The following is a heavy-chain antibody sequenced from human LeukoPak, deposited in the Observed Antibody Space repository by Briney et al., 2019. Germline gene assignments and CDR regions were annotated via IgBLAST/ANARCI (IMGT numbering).Heavy chain of an antibody. Sequence: GGSLRLSCAASGFTFSSYEMKWVRQAPGKGLEWVSYISSSGSTIYYADSVKGRFTISRDNAKNSLYLQMNSLRAEDTAVYYCARAGSSATPSTFFGYWGQGTLVTVSS. CDR3: ARAGSSATPSTFFGY. CDR2: ISSSGSTI. CDR1: GFTFSSYE. D-gene: IGHD2-15*01. V-gene: IGHV3-48*03. J-gene: IGHJ4*02.